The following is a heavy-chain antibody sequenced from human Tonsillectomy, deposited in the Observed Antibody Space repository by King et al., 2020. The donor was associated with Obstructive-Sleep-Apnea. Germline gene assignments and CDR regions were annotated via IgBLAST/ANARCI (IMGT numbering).Heavy chain of an antibody. D-gene: IGHD3-3*01. CDR2: LNWNADYI. Sequence: VQLVESGGGLVQPGRSLRLSCAASGFSFEAFAMHWVRQAPGRGLEWVSSLNWNADYIIYADSVKGRFTISRDNAKKSLYLQMNSPGVEDTALYYCAKGPGVEWPPNHYFENWGQGTPVTVSS. CDR1: GFSFEAFA. V-gene: IGHV3-9*01. CDR3: AKGPGVEWPPNHYFEN. J-gene: IGHJ4*02.